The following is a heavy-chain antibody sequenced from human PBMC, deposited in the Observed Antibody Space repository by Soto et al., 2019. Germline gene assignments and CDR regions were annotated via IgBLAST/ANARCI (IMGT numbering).Heavy chain of an antibody. J-gene: IGHJ4*02. V-gene: IGHV3-23*01. Sequence: EVQLLESGGGLVQPGGSLRLSCAASGFTFSSYAMSWVRQAPGKGLEWVSTISGSGDNTFYADSVKGRFTISRDNSKNTLYLPMSSLRAEDTAVCYCAKPYSSSWYGPFDYWGQGTLVTVSS. CDR1: GFTFSSYA. CDR3: AKPYSSSWYGPFDY. D-gene: IGHD6-13*01. CDR2: ISGSGDNT.